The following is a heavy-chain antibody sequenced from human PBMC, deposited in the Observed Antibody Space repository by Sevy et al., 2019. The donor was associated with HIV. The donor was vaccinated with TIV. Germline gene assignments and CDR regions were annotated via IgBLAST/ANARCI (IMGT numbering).Heavy chain of an antibody. D-gene: IGHD3-3*01. Sequence: GGSLRLSCAASGFTFSTHAMSWVRQAPGKGLEWVSGISGSGGSTYYAGSVKGRFSISKDNSKNTLYLQMKSLRVEDTAVYYCVKGVYDFWSGRADIFDIWGQGTMVTVSS. CDR2: ISGSGGST. CDR3: VKGVYDFWSGRADIFDI. V-gene: IGHV3-23*01. J-gene: IGHJ3*02. CDR1: GFTFSTHA.